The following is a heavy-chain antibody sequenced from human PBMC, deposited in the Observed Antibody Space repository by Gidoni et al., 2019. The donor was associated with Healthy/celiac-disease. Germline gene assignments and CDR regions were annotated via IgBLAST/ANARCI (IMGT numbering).Heavy chain of an antibody. CDR3: ARDLVSGVEGYSSSWYHAFDI. J-gene: IGHJ3*02. CDR1: GFPFSSYA. CDR2: ISYDGSNK. V-gene: IGHV3-30*04. D-gene: IGHD6-13*01. Sequence: QVQLVESGGGVVQPGRSLRLSCAASGFPFSSYAMHWVRQAPGKGLEWVAVISYDGSNKYYADSVKGRFTISRDNSKNTLYLQMNSLRAEDTAVYYCARDLVSGVEGYSSSWYHAFDIWGQGTMVTVSS.